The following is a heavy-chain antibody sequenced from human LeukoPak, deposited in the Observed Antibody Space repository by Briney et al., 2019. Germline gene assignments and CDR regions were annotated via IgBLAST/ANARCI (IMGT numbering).Heavy chain of an antibody. J-gene: IGHJ5*02. CDR1: GHTFTNYG. V-gene: IGHV1-18*01. D-gene: IGHD2-21*02. CDR3: ARGLGLRLRPSRFDP. CDR2: ISAYTGDT. Sequence: ASVNVSCKTSGHTFTNYGIGWVRQAPGQGLEWMGWISAYTGDTHYVQKFHDRVTMTIDTSTNTAYMQLTTLTSDDTAVYYCARGLGLRLRPSRFDPWGQGTLVTVSS.